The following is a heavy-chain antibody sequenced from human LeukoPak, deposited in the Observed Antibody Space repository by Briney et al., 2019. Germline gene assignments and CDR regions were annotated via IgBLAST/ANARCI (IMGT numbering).Heavy chain of an antibody. CDR2: IYYSGST. J-gene: IGHJ3*02. Sequence: SETLSLTCTVSGGSISSSSYYWGWIRQPPGKGLEWIGSIYYSGSTYYNPSLKSRVTISVDTSKNQFSLKPSSVTAADTAVYYCARLPSGWSLIHAFDIWGQGTMVTVSS. CDR3: ARLPSGWSLIHAFDI. D-gene: IGHD6-19*01. CDR1: GGSISSSSYY. V-gene: IGHV4-39*01.